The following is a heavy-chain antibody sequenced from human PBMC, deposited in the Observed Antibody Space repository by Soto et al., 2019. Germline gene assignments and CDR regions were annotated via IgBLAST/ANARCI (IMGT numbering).Heavy chain of an antibody. CDR3: ASQSGSYSWFDP. V-gene: IGHV5-10-1*01. Sequence: PGESLKIPCKGSGYSFTSYWLTWVRQMPGKGLEWMGRIDPSDSYTNYSPSFQGHVTISADKSISTAYLQWSSLKASDTAMYYCASQSGSYSWFDPWGQGTLVTVS. J-gene: IGHJ5*02. D-gene: IGHD1-26*01. CDR1: GYSFTSYW. CDR2: IDPSDSYT.